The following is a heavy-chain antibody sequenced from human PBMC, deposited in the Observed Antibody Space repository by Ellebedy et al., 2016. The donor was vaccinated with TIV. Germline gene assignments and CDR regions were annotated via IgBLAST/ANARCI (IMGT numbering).Heavy chain of an antibody. Sequence: SETLSLTXTVSGGSVTSGSYYWNWFRQPPGKGLEWIGFMYYSGSTNYNPSLKSRVTISVDTSKNQFSLKLSSVTAADTAVYYCARSVGATDYWGQGNLITVSS. CDR3: ARSVGATDY. D-gene: IGHD1-26*01. V-gene: IGHV4-61*01. CDR1: GGSVTSGSYY. CDR2: MYYSGST. J-gene: IGHJ4*02.